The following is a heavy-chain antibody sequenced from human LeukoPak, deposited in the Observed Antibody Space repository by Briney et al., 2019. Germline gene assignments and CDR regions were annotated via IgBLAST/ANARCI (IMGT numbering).Heavy chain of an antibody. J-gene: IGHJ2*01. CDR3: AKSVWYFDL. Sequence: GGSLRLSCAASGFTFSSYAMSWVRQAPGKGLEWVSAISGSGGSTYYADSVQGRFTISRDNSKNTLFLQINSLRVEDTAVYYCAKSVWYFDLWGRDTLITVSS. CDR1: GFTFSSYA. CDR2: ISGSGGST. V-gene: IGHV3-23*01.